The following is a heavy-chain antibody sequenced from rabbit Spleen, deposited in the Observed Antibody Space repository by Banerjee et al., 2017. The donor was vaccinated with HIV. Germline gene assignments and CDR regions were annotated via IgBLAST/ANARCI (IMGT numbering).Heavy chain of an antibody. CDR2: IYPDYGST. CDR3: ARAIYVGFAGYGYAPHYFNL. J-gene: IGHJ4*01. V-gene: IGHV1S47*01. CDR1: GFDFNKYG. Sequence: QEQLVESGGGLVQPGGSLKLSCKASGFDFNKYGVSWVRQAPGKGLEWIAYIYPDYGSTDYASWVNGRFTISLDNAQNTVFLQMTSLTAADTATYFCARAIYVGFAGYGYAPHYFNLWGPGTLVTVS. D-gene: IGHD6-1*01.